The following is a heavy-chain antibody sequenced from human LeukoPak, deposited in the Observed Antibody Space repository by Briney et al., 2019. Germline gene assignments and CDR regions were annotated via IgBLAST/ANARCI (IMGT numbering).Heavy chain of an antibody. CDR2: IRSKANSYAT. J-gene: IGHJ4*02. Sequence: PGGSLRLSCAASGLTFSGSAMHWVRQASGEGREWVGRIRSKANSYATAYAASVKGRFTISRDDSKNTAYLQMNSLKTEDTAVYYCTNPNYGNGKDTDYWGQGTLVTVSS. CDR3: TNPNYGNGKDTDY. CDR1: GLTFSGSA. V-gene: IGHV3-73*01. D-gene: IGHD3-10*01.